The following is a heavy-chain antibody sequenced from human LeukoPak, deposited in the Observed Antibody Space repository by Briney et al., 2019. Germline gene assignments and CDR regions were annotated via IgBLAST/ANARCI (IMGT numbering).Heavy chain of an antibody. J-gene: IGHJ5*02. V-gene: IGHV3-21*01. Sequence: GGSLRLSCAASGFTFSSYSMNWVRQAPGKGLEWVSSISSSSSYIYYADSVKGRFTISRDNAKNSLYLQMNSLRAEDTAVYYCARDRRYYGSGSYYNYNWFDPWGQGTLVTVSS. D-gene: IGHD3-10*01. CDR2: ISSSSSYI. CDR3: ARDRRYYGSGSYYNYNWFDP. CDR1: GFTFSSYS.